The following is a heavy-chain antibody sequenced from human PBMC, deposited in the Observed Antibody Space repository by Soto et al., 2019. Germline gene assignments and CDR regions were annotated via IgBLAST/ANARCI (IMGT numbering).Heavy chain of an antibody. J-gene: IGHJ6*02. Sequence: SVKVSCKASGGTFGSHTISWLRHAPGQGLEWMGGVIPIFGTAKYAQRFQGRVTITADESTSTAYMELSSLRAEDTAVYYCPKECRGSDWPYYAMDVWGQGTTVTVSS. CDR1: GGTFGSHT. CDR2: VIPIFGTA. D-gene: IGHD3-10*01. CDR3: PKECRGSDWPYYAMDV. V-gene: IGHV1-69*13.